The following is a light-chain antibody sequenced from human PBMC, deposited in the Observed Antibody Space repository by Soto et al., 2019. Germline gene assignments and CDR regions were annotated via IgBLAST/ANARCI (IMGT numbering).Light chain of an antibody. CDR2: AAS. CDR3: QQANSFPLT. V-gene: IGKV1-12*01. J-gene: IGKJ5*01. Sequence: DIPLTPSPSTPSAFLGDRVNLTCRASQTISRWLAWYQQKPGKAPKLLIYAASSLQSGVPSRFSGSGSGTDFTLTISSLQPEDFATYYCQQANSFPLTFGQGTRLEI. CDR1: QTISRW.